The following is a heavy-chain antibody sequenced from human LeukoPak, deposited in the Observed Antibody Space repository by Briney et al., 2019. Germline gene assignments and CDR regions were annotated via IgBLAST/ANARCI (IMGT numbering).Heavy chain of an antibody. J-gene: IGHJ4*02. CDR3: ARAPSYGSGSYGADY. V-gene: IGHV1-2*02. D-gene: IGHD3-10*01. CDR1: GYTFTSYA. Sequence: ASVKVSFKASGYTFTSYAMHWVRQAPGQGLEWMGWINPNSGGTNYAQKFQGRVTMTRDTSISTAYMELSRLRSDDTAVYYCARAPSYGSGSYGADYWGQGTLVTVSS. CDR2: INPNSGGT.